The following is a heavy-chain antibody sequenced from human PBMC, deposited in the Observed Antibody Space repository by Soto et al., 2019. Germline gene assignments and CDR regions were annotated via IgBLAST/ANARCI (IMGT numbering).Heavy chain of an antibody. CDR1: GYTLIIYY. D-gene: IGHD1-1*01. J-gene: IGHJ4*02. CDR3: ARAHVTTWQHPLDY. CDR2: INPIGGVT. Sequence: QVQLVQSGAEVKTPGASVKVSCKASGYTLIIYYIHWVRQAPGQGLEWMGLINPIGGVTKYKQKFQGRLTMTSDTSTSTVYMDLGSLISEDTAVYYCARAHVTTWQHPLDYWGQGTLVTVSS. V-gene: IGHV1-46*01.